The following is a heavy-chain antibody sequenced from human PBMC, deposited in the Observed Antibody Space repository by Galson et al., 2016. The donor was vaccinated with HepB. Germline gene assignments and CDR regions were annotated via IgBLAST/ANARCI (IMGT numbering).Heavy chain of an antibody. D-gene: IGHD2-2*01. CDR3: AKDLSPAGGYCSSNSCHRADWFDP. CDR1: GFTFTAYA. J-gene: IGHJ5*02. Sequence: SLRLSCAASGFTFTAYAMNWVRQAPGKGLEWVSGISSSGDSTYYADSVKGRFTISRDNSENTLYLRMNSLRAEDTALYYCAKDLSPAGGYCSSNSCHRADWFDPWGQGTLVTVSS. CDR2: ISSSGDST. V-gene: IGHV3-23*01.